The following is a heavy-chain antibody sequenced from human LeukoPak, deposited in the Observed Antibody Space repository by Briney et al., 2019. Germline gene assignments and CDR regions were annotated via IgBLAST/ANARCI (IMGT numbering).Heavy chain of an antibody. CDR2: ISYDGSAK. Sequence: HPGRSLRLSCASSGFNFRRTGMHWVRQAPGKGLEWVAFISYDGSAKYYADSVKGRFTISRDNSKDILNLRMNSLRAEDTAVYYCAKEGYMVYYFDYWGQGTLVTVSS. CDR1: GFNFRRTG. J-gene: IGHJ4*02. CDR3: AKEGYMVYYFDY. V-gene: IGHV3-30*18. D-gene: IGHD2-2*02.